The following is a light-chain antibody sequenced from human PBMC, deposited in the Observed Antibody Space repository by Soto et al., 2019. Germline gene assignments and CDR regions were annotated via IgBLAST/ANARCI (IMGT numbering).Light chain of an antibody. CDR3: SSYTSTSTLYV. Sequence: QSALTQPASVSGSPGQSITISCPGTSSDIGGYNYVSWYQQLPGKVPKLIIYDDSNRPSGVSDRFSGSKSGNAASLTISGLQAEDEADYYCSSYTSTSTLYVFGTGTKLTVL. CDR2: DDS. CDR1: SSDIGGYNY. J-gene: IGLJ1*01. V-gene: IGLV2-14*03.